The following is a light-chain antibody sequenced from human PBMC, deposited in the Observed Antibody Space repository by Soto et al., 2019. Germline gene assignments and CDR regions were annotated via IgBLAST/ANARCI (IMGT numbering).Light chain of an antibody. J-gene: IGLJ1*01. CDR1: SSDVGGYNY. CDR2: DVN. CDR3: CSYAGSYTYV. Sequence: QSVLTQPRSVSGSPGQSVTISCSGTSSDVGGYNYVSWYQQHPGKAPKLMIYDVNKRPSGVPDRFSGSKSDNTASLIISGLQAEDEADYYCCSYAGSYTYVFGNGTKVTVL. V-gene: IGLV2-11*01.